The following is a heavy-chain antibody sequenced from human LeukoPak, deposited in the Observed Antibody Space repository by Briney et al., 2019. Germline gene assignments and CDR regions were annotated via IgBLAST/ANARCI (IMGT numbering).Heavy chain of an antibody. CDR2: IHPNSGDT. Sequence: GASVTVSCKASGYTFTGYYLHWVRQAPGQGFEWMGWIHPNSGDTNYAQKFQGRVTMTRDTSISTAYMELSSLRSDDTAVYYCARLAAVPGWGQGTLVTVSS. CDR1: GYTFTGYY. CDR3: ARLAAVPG. J-gene: IGHJ1*01. D-gene: IGHD6-19*01. V-gene: IGHV1-2*02.